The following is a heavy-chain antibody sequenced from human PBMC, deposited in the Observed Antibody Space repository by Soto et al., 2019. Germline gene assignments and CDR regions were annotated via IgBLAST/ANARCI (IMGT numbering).Heavy chain of an antibody. Sequence: SETLSLTCAVYGGSFSGYYWSWIRQPPGKGLEWIGEINHSGSTNYNPSLKSRVTISVDRSKSQFSLKLSSVTAADTAVYYCARGRLRGWFDPWGQGTLVTVSS. J-gene: IGHJ5*02. CDR2: INHSGST. D-gene: IGHD3-10*01. V-gene: IGHV4-34*01. CDR3: ARGRLRGWFDP. CDR1: GGSFSGYY.